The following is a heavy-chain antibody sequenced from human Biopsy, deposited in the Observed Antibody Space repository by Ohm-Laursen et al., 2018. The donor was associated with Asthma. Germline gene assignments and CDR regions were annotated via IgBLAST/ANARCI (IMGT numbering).Heavy chain of an antibody. CDR1: GYSLTDLS. Sequence: ASVKVSCKISGYSLTDLSMHWVRQAPGQGPEWMGGHDHEEGGTVNARRFQGRVTMTEDTSTDTAYMELSSLSSDDTVVYYCASDFPKDYVRYNFQFWGQGTLVTVSS. J-gene: IGHJ4*02. D-gene: IGHD4-17*01. V-gene: IGHV1-24*01. CDR2: HDHEEGGT. CDR3: ASDFPKDYVRYNFQF.